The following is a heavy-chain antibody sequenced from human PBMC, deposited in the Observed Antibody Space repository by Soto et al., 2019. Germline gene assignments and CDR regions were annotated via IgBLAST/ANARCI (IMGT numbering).Heavy chain of an antibody. D-gene: IGHD3-10*01. CDR2: ISAYNGNT. CDR3: ARGEMVRGYYYYYMDV. J-gene: IGHJ6*03. CDR1: GYTFTSYG. Sequence: ASVKVSCKASGYTFTSYGISWVRQAPGQGLEWMGWISAYNGNTNYAQKLQGRVTMTTDTSTSTAYMELRSLRSDDTAVYYCARGEMVRGYYYYYMDVWGKGTTVTXXS. V-gene: IGHV1-18*01.